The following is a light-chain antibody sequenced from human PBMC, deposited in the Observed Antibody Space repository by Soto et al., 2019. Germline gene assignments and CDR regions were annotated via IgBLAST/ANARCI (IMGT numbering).Light chain of an antibody. J-gene: IGLJ2*01. Sequence: QAVVTQPPSASGTPGQRVTISCSGSSSNIGSNYVYWYQQLPGTAPKLLIYRSDQRPSGVPDRFSGSRSGTSASLAISGLQSEDEADYYCAAWDDSLSGRVFGGGTKLTVL. CDR3: AAWDDSLSGRV. CDR1: SSNIGSNY. CDR2: RSD. V-gene: IGLV1-47*01.